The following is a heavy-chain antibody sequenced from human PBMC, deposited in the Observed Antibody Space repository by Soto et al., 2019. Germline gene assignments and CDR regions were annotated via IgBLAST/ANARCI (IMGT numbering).Heavy chain of an antibody. CDR3: ARDFRKYSHGVDV. D-gene: IGHD4-4*01. CDR2: INPSSGGT. J-gene: IGHJ6*02. Sequence: DSVRVSCKASGYPFTGPYIYWVRQAPGQGLEWMGWINPSSGGTEFAEKFQGRVTVTRDTSIRTVFLELNSLTSDDTGVYFCARDFRKYSHGVDVSGQGTAVTVSS. V-gene: IGHV1-2*02. CDR1: GYPFTGPY.